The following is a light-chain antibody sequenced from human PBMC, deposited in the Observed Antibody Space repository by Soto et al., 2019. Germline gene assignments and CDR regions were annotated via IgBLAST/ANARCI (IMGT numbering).Light chain of an antibody. Sequence: QSALTQPPSVSGSPGQSVSISCTGTSRDVGRYNHVSWYQQPPGTAPKLMIYDVSNRPSGVPDRFSGSKSGNTASLTISGLQAEDEAEYYCSSYTGSSTLVVFGGGTKVTVL. J-gene: IGLJ2*01. CDR3: SSYTGSSTLVV. CDR1: SRDVGRYNH. V-gene: IGLV2-18*02. CDR2: DVS.